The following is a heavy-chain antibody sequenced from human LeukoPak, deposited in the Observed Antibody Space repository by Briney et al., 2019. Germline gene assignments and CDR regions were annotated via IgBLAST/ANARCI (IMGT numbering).Heavy chain of an antibody. J-gene: IGHJ3*02. Sequence: GGSLRLSCAASGFTFSSYAMSWVRQAPGKGLDWVSSINSYSSDIYYADSVKGRSTISRDNAKNSLYLQMNSLRAEDTAVYYCARKRSPGAFDIWGQGTMVTVSS. CDR1: GFTFSSYA. CDR2: INSYSSDI. V-gene: IGHV3-21*01. CDR3: ARKRSPGAFDI.